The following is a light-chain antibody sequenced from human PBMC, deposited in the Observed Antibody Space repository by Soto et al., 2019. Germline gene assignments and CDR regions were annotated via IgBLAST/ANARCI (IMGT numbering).Light chain of an antibody. J-gene: IGKJ5*01. CDR3: QQYGSSIT. CDR1: QSVSSN. Sequence: EIVMTQYPATLSVSPGERSTLSCRASQSVSSNLAWYQQKPGQAPRLLIYGTSSRATGIPDRFSGSGSGTDFTLTISRLEPEDFAVYYCQQYGSSITFGQGTRLEIK. CDR2: GTS. V-gene: IGKV3-20*01.